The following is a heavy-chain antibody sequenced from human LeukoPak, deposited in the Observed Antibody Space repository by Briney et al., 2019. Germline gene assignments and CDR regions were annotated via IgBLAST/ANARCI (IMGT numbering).Heavy chain of an antibody. Sequence: GNLRLSGEVSGLTFRKNWMRWVRQAPGKGLGWVASIDKDGNEKRYVDSVWGRFTISRANAKNSVYLQMTSLGAEDTAVYYCATYTQYFGAPGTDYWGQGPLVTVYS. V-gene: IGHV3-7*01. CDR3: ATYTQYFGAPGTDY. D-gene: IGHD3-10*01. CDR2: IDKDGNEK. J-gene: IGHJ4*02. CDR1: GLTFRKNW.